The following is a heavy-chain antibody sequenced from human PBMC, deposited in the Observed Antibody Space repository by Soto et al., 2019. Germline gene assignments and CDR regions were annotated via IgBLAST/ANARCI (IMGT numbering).Heavy chain of an antibody. D-gene: IGHD3-10*01. CDR3: ARDGRGGRGRRYCDY. CDR1: GGSISRGDYY. Sequence: QVQLQESGPGLVKPSQTLSLTCTVSGGSISRGDYYWSWIRQHPGKGLEWLGNIYYSGTTYYNPSLKSRVTISRDTSKNQLSLKLTSVTAADTAVYYCARDGRGGRGRRYCDYWGQGAVVTVSS. J-gene: IGHJ4*02. V-gene: IGHV4-31*03. CDR2: IYYSGTT.